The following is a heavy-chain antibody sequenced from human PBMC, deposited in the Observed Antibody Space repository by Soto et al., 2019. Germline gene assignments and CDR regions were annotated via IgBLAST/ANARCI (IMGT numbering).Heavy chain of an antibody. Sequence: EVQLLESGGGLVQPGGSLRLSCAASGFTFSSYAMRWVRQAPVKGLEWVSAISGSGDSTYYADSVKGRFTISRDNSKNTLDLQMNSLRAEDKAVYYCARRGSGSYYDYWGQGTLVTVSS. CDR2: ISGSGDST. V-gene: IGHV3-23*01. J-gene: IGHJ4*02. CDR3: ARRGSGSYYDY. CDR1: GFTFSSYA. D-gene: IGHD1-26*01.